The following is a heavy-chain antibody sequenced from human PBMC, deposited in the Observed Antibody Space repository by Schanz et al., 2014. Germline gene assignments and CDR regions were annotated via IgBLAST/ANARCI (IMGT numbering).Heavy chain of an antibody. D-gene: IGHD2-15*01. Sequence: VRLVESGGGVVQPGGSLRLSCVASGFAFSSFAMTWVRQAPGRGLEWVSSISTSGTYMYIADSLKGRLTISRDDAKKSMYLQMNSLRAEDTAVYYCARDFLLEQLGYSHYYYAMDVWGQGTTVTVSS. CDR1: GFAFSSFA. V-gene: IGHV3-21*01. J-gene: IGHJ6*02. CDR2: ISTSGTYM. CDR3: ARDFLLEQLGYSHYYYAMDV.